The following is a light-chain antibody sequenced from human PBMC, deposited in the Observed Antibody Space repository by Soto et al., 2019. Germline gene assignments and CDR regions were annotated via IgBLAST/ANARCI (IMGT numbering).Light chain of an antibody. J-gene: IGLJ3*02. CDR3: QSYDSSNWV. Sequence: NFMLTQPHSVSESPGKTVTISCTRSSGSIASNYVQWYHQRPGSAPTIVMYEDNQRPSGVPDRFSGSIDRSSNSASLTISGLKTEDEGDFYCQSYDSSNWVFGGGPKLTVL. CDR2: EDN. V-gene: IGLV6-57*04. CDR1: SGSIASNY.